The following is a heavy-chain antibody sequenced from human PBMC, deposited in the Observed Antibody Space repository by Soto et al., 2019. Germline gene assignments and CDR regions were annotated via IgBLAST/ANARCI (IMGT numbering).Heavy chain of an antibody. CDR2: ISGSGGST. D-gene: IGHD3-10*01. J-gene: IGHJ6*02. CDR1: GFTFSSYA. V-gene: IGHV3-23*01. CDR3: AKDLSFGELSGYYYGMDV. Sequence: GRSLRLSCAASGFTFSSYAMSWVRQAPGKGLEWVSAISGSGGSTYYADSVKGRFTISRDNSKNTLYLQMNSLRAEDTAVYYFAKDLSFGELSGYYYGMDVWGQGTTVTVSS.